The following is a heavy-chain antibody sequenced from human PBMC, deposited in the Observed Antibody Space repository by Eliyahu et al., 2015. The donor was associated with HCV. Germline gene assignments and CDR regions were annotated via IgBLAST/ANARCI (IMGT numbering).Heavy chain of an antibody. CDR3: AXGGGGIAVAGTGGWFDP. D-gene: IGHD6-19*01. Sequence: QVQLQESGPGLVKPSETLSLTCTVSGGSISXYXWGWIRQPPGXGLEWIAYSYFXGGTNYNPXLKSRVTISVDTSKNQFSLKLXSVTAADTAVYYCAXGGGGIAVAGTGGWFDPWGQGTLVTVSS. V-gene: IGHV4-59*01. CDR2: SYFXGGT. J-gene: IGHJ5*02. CDR1: GGSISXYX.